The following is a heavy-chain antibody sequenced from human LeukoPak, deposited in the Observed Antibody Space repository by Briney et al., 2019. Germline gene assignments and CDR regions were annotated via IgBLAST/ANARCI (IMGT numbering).Heavy chain of an antibody. CDR1: GFTLSSYA. J-gene: IGHJ6*01. D-gene: IGHD2-15*01. Sequence: GGSLRLSCAASGFTLSSYAMSWVRHAPGKGRECVSAITGSGGSTHYADSVKGRFTISRDNSKNTLYLQMNSLRAEDTAVYYCAKGRCSVGSCYRGGYYGMEVRGQGVTVAAAS. V-gene: IGHV3-23*01. CDR2: ITGSGGST. CDR3: AKGRCSVGSCYRGGYYGMEV.